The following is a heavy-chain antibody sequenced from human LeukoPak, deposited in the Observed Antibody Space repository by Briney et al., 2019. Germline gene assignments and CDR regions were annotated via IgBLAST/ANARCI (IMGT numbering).Heavy chain of an antibody. Sequence: PGRSLRLSCSASGFTISTYDMHWIRQPPGKGLEWMAVTSHDGSKKNYADFERGRITFSGANTKNTLLLQMNSMRAETTAVYYCARPQKWYWLYPQFDYWGQGTLVTVSS. D-gene: IGHD3-22*01. CDR3: ARPQKWYWLYPQFDY. J-gene: IGHJ4*02. CDR1: GFTISTYD. CDR2: TSHDGSKK. V-gene: IGHV3-30*16.